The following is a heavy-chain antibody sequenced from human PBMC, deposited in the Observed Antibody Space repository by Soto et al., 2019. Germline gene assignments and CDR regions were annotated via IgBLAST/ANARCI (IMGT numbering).Heavy chain of an antibody. CDR3: ARVGPPSPSVIWFFDL. V-gene: IGHV1-69*13. CDR1: GGSFRTYA. CDR2: IIPMLAAP. J-gene: IGHJ2*01. D-gene: IGHD2-21*01. Sequence: GASVKVSCKASGGSFRTYAINWVRQAPGQGLEWMGGIIPMLAAPTYAQKFQGRLTITADESTTTVYMELSSLTSEDTAVYYCARVGPPSPSVIWFFDLWGRGXLVTVYS.